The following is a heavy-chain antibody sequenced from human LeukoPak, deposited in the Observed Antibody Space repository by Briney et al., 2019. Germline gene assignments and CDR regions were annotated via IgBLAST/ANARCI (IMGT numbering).Heavy chain of an antibody. V-gene: IGHV1-18*01. CDR1: GYTXTSYG. J-gene: IGHJ4*02. CDR3: ARVGAYCSGGSCYLDY. CDR2: ISAYNGNT. Sequence: GASVKVSCKASGYTXTSYGISWVRQAPGQGLEWMGWISAYNGNTNNAQKLQGRVTMTTDTSTSTAYMELRSLRSDDTAVYYCARVGAYCSGGSCYLDYWGQGTLVTVSS. D-gene: IGHD2-15*01.